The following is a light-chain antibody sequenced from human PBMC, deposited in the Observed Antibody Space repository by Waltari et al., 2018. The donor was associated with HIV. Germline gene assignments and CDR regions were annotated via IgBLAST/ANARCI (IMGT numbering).Light chain of an antibody. J-gene: IGLJ3*02. CDR2: EVI. V-gene: IGLV2-11*01. Sequence: QSALTQPRSVSGSPGQSVTISCTGTSSDVGGYDSVSWYLQHPGKVPKLIIYEVIKRPSGFPDRFSGSKSGHTASLTISGLQTEDDADYFCCSYAGTYTYVLFGGGTKLTVL. CDR3: CSYAGTYTYVL. CDR1: SSDVGGYDS.